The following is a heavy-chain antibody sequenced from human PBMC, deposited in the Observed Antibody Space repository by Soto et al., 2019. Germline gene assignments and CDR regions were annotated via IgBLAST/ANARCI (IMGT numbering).Heavy chain of an antibody. D-gene: IGHD2-8*01. CDR1: GDSVSSNRAT. CDR2: TYYRSKWYN. CDR3: ARLIGNSWLDS. V-gene: IGHV6-1*01. J-gene: IGHJ5*01. Sequence: PSQTLLLTCAISGDSVSSNRATWNWFRQSPSRGLEWLGRTYYRSKWYNDYAVSVKGRITINPDTSNNQLSLQLNSVTPDDTAVYYCARLIGNSWLDSWGQGTLVTVSS.